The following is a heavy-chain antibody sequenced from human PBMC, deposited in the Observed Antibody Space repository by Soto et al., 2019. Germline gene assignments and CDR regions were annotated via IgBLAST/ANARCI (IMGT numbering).Heavy chain of an antibody. Sequence: SVTVSCTTSFSSLSDLGVTWVRHAPGQGLEWIGLISCKNGNTNYAQKVQGRVTLTADTSTSTAYMEMRALTSDDTGIYYCARSDYYEDTGTFENWGQGTPVTVSS. D-gene: IGHD4-17*01. J-gene: IGHJ4*02. CDR2: ISCKNGNT. V-gene: IGHV1-18*01. CDR3: ARSDYYEDTGTFEN. CDR1: FSSLSDLG.